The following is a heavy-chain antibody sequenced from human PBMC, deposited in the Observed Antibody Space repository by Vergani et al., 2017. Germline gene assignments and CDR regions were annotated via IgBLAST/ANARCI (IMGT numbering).Heavy chain of an antibody. J-gene: IGHJ4*02. V-gene: IGHV4-59*01. CDR2: IYYSGST. Sequence: QVQLQESGPGLVQPSETLSLTCTVSGGSISSYYWSWIRQPPGKGLEWIGYIYYSGSTNYNPALKSRFTISVDTSQNHFSLKLSSVTAADTAVYYCARMIAAAGTDYFDDWGQGTLVTVSS. CDR3: ARMIAAAGTDYFDD. CDR1: GGSISSYY. D-gene: IGHD6-13*01.